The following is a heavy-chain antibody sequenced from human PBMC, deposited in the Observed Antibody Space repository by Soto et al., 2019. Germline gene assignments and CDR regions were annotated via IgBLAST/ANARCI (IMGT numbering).Heavy chain of an antibody. CDR1: GGTFSSYA. J-gene: IGHJ6*02. V-gene: IGHV1-69*13. D-gene: IGHD2-15*01. CDR3: ARDSTRYCSGGSCYSVPRDITRWYYYGMDV. Sequence: SVKVSCKASGGTFSSYAISWVRQAPGQGLEWMGGIIPIFGTANYAQKFQGRVTITADESTSTAYMELSSLRSEDTAVYYCARDSTRYCSGGSCYSVPRDITRWYYYGMDVWGQGTTVTVSS. CDR2: IIPIFGTA.